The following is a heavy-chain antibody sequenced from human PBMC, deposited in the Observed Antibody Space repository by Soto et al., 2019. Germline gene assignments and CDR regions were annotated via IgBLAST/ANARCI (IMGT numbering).Heavy chain of an antibody. Sequence: SETLSLTCTVSGGSISSYYWSWIRQPPGKGLEWIGYIYYSGGTNYNPSLKSRVTISVDTSKNQFSLKLSSVTAADTAVYYCGRDQVPAALLGWFEPWGQGTLVTVSS. CDR1: GGSISSYY. V-gene: IGHV4-59*01. D-gene: IGHD2-2*01. CDR3: GRDQVPAALLGWFEP. CDR2: IYYSGGT. J-gene: IGHJ5*02.